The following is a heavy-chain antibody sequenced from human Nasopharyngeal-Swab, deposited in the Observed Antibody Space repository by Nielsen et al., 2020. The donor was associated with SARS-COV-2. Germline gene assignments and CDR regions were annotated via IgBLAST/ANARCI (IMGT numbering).Heavy chain of an antibody. CDR2: INPNSGGT. V-gene: IGHV1-2*02. CDR1: GYTFTGYY. D-gene: IGHD3-22*01. J-gene: IGHJ4*02. CDR3: ARDISGITMIVGS. Sequence: ASVKVSYKASGYTFTGYYMHWVRQAPGQGLEWMGWINPNSGGTNYAQKFQGRVTMTRDTSISTAYMELSRLRSDDTAVYYCARDISGITMIVGSWGQGTLVTVSS.